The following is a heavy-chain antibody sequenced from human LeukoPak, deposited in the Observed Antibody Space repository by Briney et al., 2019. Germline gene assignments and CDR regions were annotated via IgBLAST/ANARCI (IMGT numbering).Heavy chain of an antibody. CDR3: ARESPTYYYGSGSLLWAWYYYYYMDV. V-gene: IGHV3-23*01. Sequence: AISGSGGSTYYADSVKGRFTISRDNAKNSLYLQMNSLRAEDTAVYYCARESPTYYYGSGSLLWAWYYYYYMDVWGKGTTVTISS. J-gene: IGHJ6*03. CDR2: ISGSGGST. D-gene: IGHD3-10*01.